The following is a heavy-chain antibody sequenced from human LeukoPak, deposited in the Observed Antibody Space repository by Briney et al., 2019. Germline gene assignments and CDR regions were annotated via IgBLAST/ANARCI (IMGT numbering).Heavy chain of an antibody. D-gene: IGHD1-26*01. Sequence: ASVKVSCKASGYTFTSYYMHWVRQAPGQGLEWMGIINPSGGSTSYAQKLQGRVTMTTDTSTSTAYMELRSLRSDDTAVYYCARAGGDAKYYYYYMDVWGKGTTVTVSS. CDR2: INPSGGST. CDR3: ARAGGDAKYYYYYMDV. J-gene: IGHJ6*03. CDR1: GYTFTSYY. V-gene: IGHV1-46*01.